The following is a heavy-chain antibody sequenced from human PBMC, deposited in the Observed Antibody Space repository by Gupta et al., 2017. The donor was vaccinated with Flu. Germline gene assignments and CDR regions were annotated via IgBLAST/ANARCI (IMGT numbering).Heavy chain of an antibody. J-gene: IGHJ6*02. V-gene: IGHV5-51*01. CDR3: ARQASSSSGDRGMDV. Sequence: MPGKGLEWMGVIYPGDSDTRYSPSFQGQVTISADKSISTAYLQWSTLKASDTAMYYCARQASSSSGDRGMDVWGQGTTVTVSS. D-gene: IGHD6-6*01. CDR2: IYPGDSDT.